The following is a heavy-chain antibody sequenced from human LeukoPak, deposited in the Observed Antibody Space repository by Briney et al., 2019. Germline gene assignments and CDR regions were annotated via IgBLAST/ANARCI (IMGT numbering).Heavy chain of an antibody. CDR2: IWYDGSNK. V-gene: IGHV3-33*01. J-gene: IGHJ4*02. Sequence: PGGSLRLSCAASGFTFSSYGMHWVRQAPGKGLEWVAVIWYDGSNKYYADSVKGRLTISRDNSKNTLYLQMNSLRAEDTAVYYCAREGYDYVWGSYRHYYFDYWGQGTLVTVSS. D-gene: IGHD3-16*02. CDR3: AREGYDYVWGSYRHYYFDY. CDR1: GFTFSSYG.